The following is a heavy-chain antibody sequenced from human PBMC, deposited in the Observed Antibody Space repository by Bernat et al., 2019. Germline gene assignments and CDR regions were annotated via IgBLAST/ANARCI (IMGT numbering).Heavy chain of an antibody. D-gene: IGHD6-19*01. V-gene: IGHV6-1*01. CDR1: GDSVPSNSAA. Sequence: QVQLQQSGPGLVKPSQTLSLTCAISGDSVPSNSAAWNWIRQSPSRGLGWLGRTYYRSKWYNDYAVSLKSRITINSDTSKNQFSLQLNSVTPEDTAVYYCTRRGQWLERAGYFDYWGQGTLVIVS. J-gene: IGHJ4*02. CDR3: TRRGQWLERAGYFDY. CDR2: TYYRSKWYN.